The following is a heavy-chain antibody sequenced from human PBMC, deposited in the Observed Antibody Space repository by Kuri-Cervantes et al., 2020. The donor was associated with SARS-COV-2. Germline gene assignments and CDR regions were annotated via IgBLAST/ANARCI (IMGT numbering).Heavy chain of an antibody. V-gene: IGHV3-21*01. CDR3: ARDLGTFSSGWFYMDV. Sequence: GESLKISCAGTGFSFSDYSMNWVRQAPGKGLEWVSSVSSGGTSVYYADSLEGRFTISRDNAKSSLYLEMSSLRAEDTAMYYCARDLGTFSSGWFYMDVWGKGTTVTVSS. CDR2: VSSGGTSV. CDR1: GFSFSDYS. J-gene: IGHJ6*03. D-gene: IGHD6-19*01.